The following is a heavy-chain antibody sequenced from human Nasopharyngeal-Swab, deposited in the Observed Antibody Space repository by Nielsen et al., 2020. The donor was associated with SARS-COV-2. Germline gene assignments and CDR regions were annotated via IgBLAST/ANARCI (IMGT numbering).Heavy chain of an antibody. CDR3: ASEYSSSSDWFDP. Sequence: ASVKVSCKPSGYTFTTYAMHWVRQAPGQRLEWMGWINAGNGNTKYSQKFQGRVTITRDTSATTAYMELSRLRSEDTAVYYCASEYSSSSDWFDPWGQGTLVTVSS. D-gene: IGHD6-13*01. V-gene: IGHV1-3*01. CDR2: INAGNGNT. J-gene: IGHJ5*02. CDR1: GYTFTTYA.